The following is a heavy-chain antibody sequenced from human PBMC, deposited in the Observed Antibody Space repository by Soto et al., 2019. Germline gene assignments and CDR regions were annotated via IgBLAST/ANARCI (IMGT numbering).Heavy chain of an antibody. CDR3: AKVKGIQLWLSYFDY. CDR1: GFTFSSYG. J-gene: IGHJ4*02. CDR2: ISYDGSNK. D-gene: IGHD5-18*01. Sequence: GGSLRLSCAASGFTFSSYGMHWVRQAPGKGLEWVAVISYDGSNKYYADSVKGRFTISRDNSKNTLYLQMNSLRAEDTAVYYCAKVKGIQLWLSYFDYWGQGTLVTVSS. V-gene: IGHV3-30*18.